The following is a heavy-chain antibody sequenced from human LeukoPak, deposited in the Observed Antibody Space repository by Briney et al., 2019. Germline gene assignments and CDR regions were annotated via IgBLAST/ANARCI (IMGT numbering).Heavy chain of an antibody. V-gene: IGHV3-23*01. CDR2: ISGSGGST. J-gene: IGHJ4*02. D-gene: IGHD1-26*01. Sequence: GGSLRLSCAASGFTFSSYAMHWVRQAPGKGLEWVSAISGSGGSTYYADSVKGRFTISRDNSKNTLYLQMNSLRAEDTAVYYCAKDRSGSSRPYYFDYWGQGTLVTVSS. CDR1: GFTFSSYA. CDR3: AKDRSGSSRPYYFDY.